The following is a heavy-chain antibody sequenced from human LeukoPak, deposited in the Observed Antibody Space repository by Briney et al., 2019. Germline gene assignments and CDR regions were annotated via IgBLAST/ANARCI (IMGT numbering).Heavy chain of an antibody. J-gene: IGHJ4*02. CDR2: IYYSGST. CDR3: ARLRLSLGEFHFAY. V-gene: IGHV4-39*01. Sequence: SETLSLTCTVSGDSIRSSHYYWGWIRQPPGKGLEWIGSIYYSGSTYYNPSLKSRVTISVDTSKNQFSLRLSSVTAADTAIYYCARLRLSLGEFHFAYWGQGTLVTVSS. D-gene: IGHD3-16*01. CDR1: GDSIRSSHYY.